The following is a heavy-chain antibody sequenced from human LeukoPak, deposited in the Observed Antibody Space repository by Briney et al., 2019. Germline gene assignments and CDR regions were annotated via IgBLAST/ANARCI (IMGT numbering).Heavy chain of an antibody. D-gene: IGHD2-2*01. Sequence: PSETLSLTCTVSGGSISSYYWGWIRQPPGKGLEWIGSIYYGGSTYYNPSLKSRVTISVDTSKNQFSLKLNSVTAADTAVYYCASSSTFYSFDYWGQGTLVTVSS. J-gene: IGHJ4*02. V-gene: IGHV4-39*01. CDR1: GGSISSYY. CDR2: IYYGGST. CDR3: ASSSTFYSFDY.